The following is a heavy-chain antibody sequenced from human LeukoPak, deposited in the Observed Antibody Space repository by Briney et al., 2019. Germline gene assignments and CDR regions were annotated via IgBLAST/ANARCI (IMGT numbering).Heavy chain of an antibody. V-gene: IGHV4-34*01. D-gene: IGHD1-26*01. CDR2: INQSGST. CDR3: ATMGSGSYFNF. J-gene: IGHJ4*02. Sequence: PSETLSLTCGVYGESFSIYCWNWIRQPPGKGLEWIGEINQSGSTKYNPSLKSRVTISVDTSKNQFSLKLSSVTAADTAVYYCATMGSGSYFNFWGQGSLVTVCS. CDR1: GESFSIYC.